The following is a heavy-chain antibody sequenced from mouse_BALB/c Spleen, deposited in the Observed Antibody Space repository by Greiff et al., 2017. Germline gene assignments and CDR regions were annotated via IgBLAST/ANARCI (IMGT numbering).Heavy chain of an antibody. Sequence: VQLQQSGAELVRPGALVKLSCKASGFNIKDYYMHWVKQRPEQGLEWIGWIDPENGNTIYDPKFQGKASITADTSSNTAYLQLSSLTSEDTAVYYCARGGGNYLYWYFDVWGAGTTVTVSS. CDR1: GFNIKDYY. D-gene: IGHD2-1*01. CDR2: IDPENGNT. J-gene: IGHJ1*01. CDR3: ARGGGNYLYWYFDV. V-gene: IGHV14-1*02.